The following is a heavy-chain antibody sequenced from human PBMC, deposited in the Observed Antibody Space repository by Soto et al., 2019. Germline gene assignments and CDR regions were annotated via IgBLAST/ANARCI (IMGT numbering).Heavy chain of an antibody. D-gene: IGHD3-10*01. CDR1: GGTFSSYG. J-gene: IGHJ6*02. Sequence: QVQLVQSGAEVKKPGSSVKVSCKASGGTFSSYGISWVRQAPGQGLEWMGGIIPIFGTANYAQKFQGRVTITADESTSTAYMELSCLRSEDTAVDYCAKGVTMVRGVIRYGMDVWGQGTTVTVSS. CDR2: IIPIFGTA. CDR3: AKGVTMVRGVIRYGMDV. V-gene: IGHV1-69*01.